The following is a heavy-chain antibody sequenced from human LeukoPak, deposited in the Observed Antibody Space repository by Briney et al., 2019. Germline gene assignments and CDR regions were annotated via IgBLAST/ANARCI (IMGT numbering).Heavy chain of an antibody. CDR2: IYYSGST. D-gene: IGHD3-9*01. J-gene: IGHJ3*02. CDR1: GGSISSYY. Sequence: SETLSLTCTVSGGSISSYYWSWIRQPPGKGLEWIGYIYYSGSTNYNPSLKSRVTISVDTSKNQFSRKLSYVPAADTAVYYCARGYDILTGLLDAFDIWGQGTMVTVSS. CDR3: ARGYDILTGLLDAFDI. V-gene: IGHV4-59*01.